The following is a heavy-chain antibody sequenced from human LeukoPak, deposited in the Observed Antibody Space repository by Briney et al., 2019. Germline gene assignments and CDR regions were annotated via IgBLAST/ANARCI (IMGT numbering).Heavy chain of an antibody. Sequence: GGSLRLSCAASGFTFSGYAMSWVRQAPGKGLEWVSAISGSGGNTHYADSVKGRFTISRDNSKNTLYLQMNSLRAEDTAVYYCAKNPSDSIFYGMDVWGQGTTVTVSS. V-gene: IGHV3-23*01. CDR2: ISGSGGNT. CDR3: AKNPSDSIFYGMDV. D-gene: IGHD2-21*02. J-gene: IGHJ6*02. CDR1: GFTFSGYA.